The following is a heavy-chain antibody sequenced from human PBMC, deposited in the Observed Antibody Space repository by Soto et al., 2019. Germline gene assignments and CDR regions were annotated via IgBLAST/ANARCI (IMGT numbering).Heavy chain of an antibody. D-gene: IGHD6-19*01. CDR3: AKPGASSGWYVGYFDY. CDR2: ISGSGGST. Sequence: GGSLRLSCAASGFTFSSYAMSWVRQAPGKGLEWVSAISGSGGSTYYADSVKGRFTISRDNSKNTLYLQMNSLRAEDTAVYYCAKPGASSGWYVGYFDYWGQGTLVTVSS. CDR1: GFTFSSYA. V-gene: IGHV3-23*01. J-gene: IGHJ4*02.